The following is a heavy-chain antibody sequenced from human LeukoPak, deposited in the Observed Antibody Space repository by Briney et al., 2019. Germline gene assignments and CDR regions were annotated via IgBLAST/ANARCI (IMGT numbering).Heavy chain of an antibody. Sequence: ASVKVSCKASGYTFTSYDINWVRQATGQGLEWMGWMNPNSGNTGYAQKFQGRVTITRNTSISTAYMELSSLRSEDTAVYYCARAPRYDFWSGYYKHYYYYVDVWGKGTTVTVSS. CDR2: MNPNSGNT. J-gene: IGHJ6*03. D-gene: IGHD3-3*01. V-gene: IGHV1-8*03. CDR1: GYTFTSYD. CDR3: ARAPRYDFWSGYYKHYYYYVDV.